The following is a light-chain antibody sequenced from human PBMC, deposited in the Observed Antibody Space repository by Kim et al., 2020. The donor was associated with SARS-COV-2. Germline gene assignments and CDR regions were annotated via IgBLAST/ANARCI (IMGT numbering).Light chain of an antibody. J-gene: IGLJ1*01. CDR2: EVS. CDR1: SSDVGGYNY. CDR3: SSYAGSNNV. Sequence: PGQSVTISCTGTSSDVGGYNYVSWYQQHPGKAPKLMIYEVSKRPSGVPDRFSGPKSGNTASLTVSGLQAEDEADYYCSSYAGSNNVFGTGTKVTVL. V-gene: IGLV2-8*01.